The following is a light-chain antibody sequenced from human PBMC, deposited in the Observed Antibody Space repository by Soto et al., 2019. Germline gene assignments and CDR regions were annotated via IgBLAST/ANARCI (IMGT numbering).Light chain of an antibody. J-gene: IGKJ1*01. CDR1: QSVSSNY. V-gene: IGKV3-20*01. CDR2: GAS. CDR3: QQYGSSSSWT. Sequence: IVLTQSPGTLSLSPGERATLSCRASQSVSSNYLAWYQQKPGQAPRLLIYGASTTATGIPDRFSGSGSGTDFTLTINRLEPEDFAVYYCQQYGSSSSWTFGQGTKVEIK.